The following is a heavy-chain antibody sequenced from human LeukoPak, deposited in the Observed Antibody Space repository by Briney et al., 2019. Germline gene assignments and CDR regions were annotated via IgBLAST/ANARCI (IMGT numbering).Heavy chain of an antibody. Sequence: PGGSLRLSCAASGFTFSTFPMNWVRQAPGKGLEWILYISSSSDTKYHSPSVSGRFTISGDNAKNSLYVQMNSLRAEDTAVYYCARGPGHGHYFDYWGQGTLLTVSS. D-gene: IGHD4-17*01. CDR1: GFTFSTFP. CDR2: ISSSSDTK. J-gene: IGHJ4*02. V-gene: IGHV3-48*01. CDR3: ARGPGHGHYFDY.